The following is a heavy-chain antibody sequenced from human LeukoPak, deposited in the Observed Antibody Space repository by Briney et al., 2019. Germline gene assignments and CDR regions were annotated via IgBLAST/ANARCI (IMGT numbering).Heavy chain of an antibody. V-gene: IGHV4-4*07. Sequence: SETLSLTCTVSGGSTSSYYWSWIRQPAGKGLEWIGRIYTSGSTNYNPSLKSRVTMSVDTSKNQFSLKLSSVTAADTAVYYCARSHDSGGTRGLSWFDPWGQGTLVTVSS. D-gene: IGHD3-16*01. J-gene: IGHJ5*02. CDR1: GGSTSSYY. CDR2: IYTSGST. CDR3: ARSHDSGGTRGLSWFDP.